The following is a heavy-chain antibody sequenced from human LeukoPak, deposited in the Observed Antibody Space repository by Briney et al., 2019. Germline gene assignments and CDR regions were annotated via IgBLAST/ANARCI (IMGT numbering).Heavy chain of an antibody. CDR1: GFTFSSYA. J-gene: IGHJ3*02. D-gene: IGHD3-10*01. V-gene: IGHV3-23*01. Sequence: GGSLRLSCAASGFTFSSYAMSWVRQAPGEGLEWVSSYYADSVKGRFTISRDNAKNTLYLQMNSLRAEDTDVYYCAKDHYVSGRYDAFDIWGQGTMVTVSS. CDR3: AKDHYVSGRYDAFDI.